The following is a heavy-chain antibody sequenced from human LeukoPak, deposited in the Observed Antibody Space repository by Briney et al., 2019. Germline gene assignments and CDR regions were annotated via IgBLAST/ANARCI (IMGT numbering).Heavy chain of an antibody. J-gene: IGHJ4*02. CDR2: IGTAGDT. D-gene: IGHD3-3*01. Sequence: TGGSLRLSCAASGFSFTNYDMHWVRQPTGKGLEWVATIGTAGDTYYAGSVKGRFTISRENGKSSLYLQISSLRAGDTAVYYCAKDLNSWSGFSDSWGQGTLVTVSS. CDR1: GFSFTNYD. V-gene: IGHV3-13*01. CDR3: AKDLNSWSGFSDS.